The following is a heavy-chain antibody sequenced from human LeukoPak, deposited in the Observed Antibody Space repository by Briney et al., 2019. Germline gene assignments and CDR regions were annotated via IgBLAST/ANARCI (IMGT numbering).Heavy chain of an antibody. CDR3: ATRNFGDYGAFDI. CDR1: GYTLSDLA. J-gene: IGHJ3*02. V-gene: IGHV1-24*01. D-gene: IGHD4-17*01. Sequence: ASVKVSCKVSGYTLSDLAMHWVRRAPGKGLEWMGGLDPEDGEAIYAQPLQGRVTMTEDTSSDTAYMVLSSLRSEDTAVYYCATRNFGDYGAFDIWGQGTMVTVSS. CDR2: LDPEDGEA.